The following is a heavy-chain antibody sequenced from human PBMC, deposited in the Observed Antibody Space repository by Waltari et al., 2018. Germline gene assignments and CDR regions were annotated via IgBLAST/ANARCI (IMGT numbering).Heavy chain of an antibody. D-gene: IGHD2-15*01. J-gene: IGHJ6*03. CDR3: AKGAVAPPNYYYYYMDV. CDR2: ISGRVGST. Sequence: EVQLLESGGGLVQPGGSLRLSCAASGFTFSSYAMSWVRQAPGKGLGWVSAISGRVGSTDYADSVKCRFTISRDKSKNTLYVQMNSLRAEDTAVYYCAKGAVAPPNYYYYYMDVWGKGTTVTVSS. CDR1: GFTFSSYA. V-gene: IGHV3-23*01.